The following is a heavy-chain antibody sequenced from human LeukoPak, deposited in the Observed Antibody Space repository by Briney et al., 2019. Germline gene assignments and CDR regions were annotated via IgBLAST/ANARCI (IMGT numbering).Heavy chain of an antibody. D-gene: IGHD6-6*01. CDR2: IWYDGSNK. Sequence: GGSLRLSCAASGFTFSSYGMHWVRQAPGKGLEWVAVIWYDGSNKCYADSVKGRFTISRDNSKNTLYLQMNSLRAEDTAVYYCAKGKEYSSSSPPGWWGQGTLVTVSS. CDR3: AKGKEYSSSSPPGW. V-gene: IGHV3-33*06. CDR1: GFTFSSYG. J-gene: IGHJ4*02.